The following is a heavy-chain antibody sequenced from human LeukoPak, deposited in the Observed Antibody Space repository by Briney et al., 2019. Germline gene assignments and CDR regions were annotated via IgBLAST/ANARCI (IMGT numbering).Heavy chain of an antibody. D-gene: IGHD2-15*01. CDR2: IYYSGST. CDR1: GGSISSYY. CDR3: ARTLGYCSGGSCYHPIDY. J-gene: IGHJ4*02. Sequence: SETLSLTCTVSGGSISSYYGSWIRQPPGKGLEWIGYIYYSGSTNYNPSPKSRVTISVDTSKNQFSLKLSSVTAADTAVYYCARTLGYCSGGSCYHPIDYWGQGTLVTVSS. V-gene: IGHV4-59*01.